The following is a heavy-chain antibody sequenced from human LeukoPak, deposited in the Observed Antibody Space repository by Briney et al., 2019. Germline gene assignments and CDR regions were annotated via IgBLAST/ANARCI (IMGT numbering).Heavy chain of an antibody. V-gene: IGHV3-11*05. CDR1: GFTFSDSY. J-gene: IGHJ4*02. CDR2: ISENSGDT. Sequence: GGSLRLSCAASGFTFSDSYMTWVRQAPGKGLEWLSYISENSGDTNYADSVKGRFTISRDNAKNSLYLQMNSLRAEDTAVYYCATDTGGYRVQKCDYWGQGTLVTVSS. CDR3: ATDTGGYRVQKCDY. D-gene: IGHD5/OR15-5a*01.